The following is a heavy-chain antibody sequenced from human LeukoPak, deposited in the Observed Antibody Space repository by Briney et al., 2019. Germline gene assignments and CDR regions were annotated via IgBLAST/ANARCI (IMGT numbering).Heavy chain of an antibody. CDR3: AKGVGGYYDSSGYYFDY. CDR1: GFTFSSYA. Sequence: EGSLRLSCAASGFTFSSYAMSWVRQAPGKGLEWVSAISGSGGSTYYADSVKGRFTISRDNSKNTLYLQMNSLRAEDTAVYYCAKGVGGYYDSSGYYFDYWGQGTLVTVSS. V-gene: IGHV3-23*01. CDR2: ISGSGGST. J-gene: IGHJ4*02. D-gene: IGHD3-22*01.